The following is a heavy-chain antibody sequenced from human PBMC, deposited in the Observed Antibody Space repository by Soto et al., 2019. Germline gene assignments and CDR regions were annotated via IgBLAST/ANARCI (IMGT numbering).Heavy chain of an antibody. CDR2: ISAYNGNT. CDR3: AGAPQGLVKPDY. CDR1: GYTFTSYG. D-gene: IGHD3-9*01. V-gene: IGHV1-18*01. Sequence: ASVKVSCKASGYTFTSYGISWVRQAPGQGLEWMGWISAYNGNTNYAQKLQGRVTMTTDTSTSTAYMELRSLRSDDTAVYYCAGAPQGLVKPDYWGQGTLVTVSS. J-gene: IGHJ4*02.